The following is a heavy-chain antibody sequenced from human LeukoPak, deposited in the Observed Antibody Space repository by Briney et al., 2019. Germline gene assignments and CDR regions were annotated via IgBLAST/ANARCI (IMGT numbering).Heavy chain of an antibody. V-gene: IGHV3-7*03. Sequence: GGSLRLSCAASGFTFSSYWMSWVRQAPGKGLEWVADIKQDGSEKYYVDSVKGRFTISRDNAKNSLYLQMNSLRAEDTAVYYCAGDNMITFGGVTAFDYWGQGTLVTVSS. J-gene: IGHJ4*02. CDR3: AGDNMITFGGVTAFDY. D-gene: IGHD3-16*01. CDR2: IKQDGSEK. CDR1: GFTFSSYW.